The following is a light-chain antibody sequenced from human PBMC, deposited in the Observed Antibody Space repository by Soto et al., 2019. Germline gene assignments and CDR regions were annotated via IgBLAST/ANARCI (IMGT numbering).Light chain of an antibody. J-gene: IGKJ1*01. CDR3: QQRSDWPPT. V-gene: IGKV3-11*01. Sequence: IVLPQSPGTLSLSPGERAPLSCRASESVSSNLAWYQHKPGQAPRLLIYGAFTRATGISARFSGSGSGTDFTLTISSLEPEDIAVYYCQQRSDWPPTFGQGTKVDIK. CDR1: ESVSSN. CDR2: GAF.